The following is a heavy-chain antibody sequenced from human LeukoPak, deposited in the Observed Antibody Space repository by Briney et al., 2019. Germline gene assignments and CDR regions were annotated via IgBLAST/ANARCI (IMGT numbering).Heavy chain of an antibody. CDR1: GGSISSTGYY. Sequence: SETLSLTCIVSGGSISSTGYYWGWIRQPPGKGLEWIGTIYFSGSTYYNPSLKSRVTIFVDTSKNQFSLKLTSVTAADTAIYYCARQDSSAAYYVDYWGQGTLVTVSS. CDR3: ARQDSSAAYYVDY. J-gene: IGHJ4*02. CDR2: IYFSGST. D-gene: IGHD3-22*01. V-gene: IGHV4-39*01.